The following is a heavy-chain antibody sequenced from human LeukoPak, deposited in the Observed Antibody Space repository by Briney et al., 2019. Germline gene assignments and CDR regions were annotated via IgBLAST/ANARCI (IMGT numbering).Heavy chain of an antibody. Sequence: GGSLRLSCAASGFSFSRDWMSWVRQPQGKGLEWVANIRDDGNEKYYADSVKGRFIISRDNARSSLHLQMSSLRVEDTAVYYCTRDGTGYKDLDLCGQGTLVTVSS. J-gene: IGHJ5*02. CDR1: GFSFSRDW. CDR2: IRDDGNEK. D-gene: IGHD2-15*01. CDR3: TRDGTGYKDLDL. V-gene: IGHV3-7*04.